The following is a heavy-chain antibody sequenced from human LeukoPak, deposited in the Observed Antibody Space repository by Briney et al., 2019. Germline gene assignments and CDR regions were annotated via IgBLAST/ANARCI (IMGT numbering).Heavy chain of an antibody. J-gene: IGHJ5*01. CDR3: VRDTANIGYDAFEF. V-gene: IGHV3-74*01. Sequence: GGSLRLSCAASGFTFSSYSMNWVRQAPGKGLEWVSRLDRDGTTTSYADSVYGRFTISRDNAKSTLYLQMRSLRAEDTAVYYCVRDTANIGYDAFEFWGHGTLVTVSS. CDR1: GFTFSSYS. CDR2: LDRDGTTT. D-gene: IGHD2/OR15-2a*01.